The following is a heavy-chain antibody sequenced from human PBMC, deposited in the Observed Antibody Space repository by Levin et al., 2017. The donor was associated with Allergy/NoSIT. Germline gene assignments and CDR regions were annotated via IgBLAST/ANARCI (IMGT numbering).Heavy chain of an antibody. CDR2: IGTAGDT. V-gene: IGHV3-13*01. J-gene: IGHJ3*02. CDR3: ARSSPYYDYVWGSYRQDAFDI. Sequence: SCAASGFTFSSYDMHWVRQATGKGLEWVSAIGTAGDTYYPGSVKGRFTISRENAKNSLYLQMNSLRAGDTAVYYCARSSPYYDYVWGSYRQDAFDIWGQGTMVTVSS. D-gene: IGHD3-16*02. CDR1: GFTFSSYD.